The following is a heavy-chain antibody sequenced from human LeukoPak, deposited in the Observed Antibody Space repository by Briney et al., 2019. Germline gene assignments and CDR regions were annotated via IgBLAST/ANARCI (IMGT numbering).Heavy chain of an antibody. Sequence: GGSLRLSCAASGFTFSSYGMHWVRQAPGKGLEWVAVIWYDGSNKYYADSVKGRFTISRDNSKNTLYLQMNSLRAEDTAVYYCARHSSSGGHFDYWGQGTLVTVSS. CDR1: GFTFSSYG. CDR3: ARHSSSGGHFDY. J-gene: IGHJ4*02. CDR2: IWYDGSNK. V-gene: IGHV3-33*01. D-gene: IGHD6-6*01.